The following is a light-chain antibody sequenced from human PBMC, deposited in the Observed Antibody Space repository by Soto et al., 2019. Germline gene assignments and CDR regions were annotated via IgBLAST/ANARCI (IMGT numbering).Light chain of an antibody. V-gene: IGLV1-40*01. CDR3: QSYDTSLSAVV. CDR1: SSNIGAGYD. CDR2: TNN. Sequence: VLTQPPSVSGAPGQRVTMSCTGSSSNIGAGYDVHWYQQFPGTAPKLLIYTNNNRPAGFPDRFSGSKSGTSASLAITGLHAEDEADYYCQSYDTSLSAVVFGGGTKLTVL. J-gene: IGLJ2*01.